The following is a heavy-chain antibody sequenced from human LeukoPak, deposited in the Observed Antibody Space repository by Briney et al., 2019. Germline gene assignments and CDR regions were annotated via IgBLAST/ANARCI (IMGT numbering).Heavy chain of an antibody. D-gene: IGHD3-10*01. CDR2: ISYDGSNK. CDR1: GFTFSSYG. V-gene: IGHV3-30*03. J-gene: IGHJ4*02. CDR3: ASRKMVRGVILMEY. Sequence: PGGSLRLSCAASGFTFSSYGMHWVRRAPGKGLEWVAVISYDGSNKYYADSVKGRFTISRDNSKNTLYLQMNSLRAEDTPVYYCASRKMVRGVILMEYWGQGTLVTVSS.